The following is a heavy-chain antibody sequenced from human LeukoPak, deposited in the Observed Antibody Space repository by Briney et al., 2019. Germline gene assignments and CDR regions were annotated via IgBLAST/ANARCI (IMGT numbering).Heavy chain of an antibody. Sequence: MAGGSLRLSCAASGFTFSSYSMNWVRPAPGKGLEWVSSISSSSSYIYYADSVKGRFTISRDNAKNSLYLQMNSLRAEDTAVYYCARAAAASYYYYMDVWGKGTTVTVSS. CDR3: ARAAAASYYYYMDV. CDR2: ISSSSSYI. V-gene: IGHV3-21*01. CDR1: GFTFSSYS. J-gene: IGHJ6*03. D-gene: IGHD2-2*01.